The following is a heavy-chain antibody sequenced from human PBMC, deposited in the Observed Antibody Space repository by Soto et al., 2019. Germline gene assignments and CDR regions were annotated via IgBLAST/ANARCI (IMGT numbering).Heavy chain of an antibody. D-gene: IGHD2-2*02. J-gene: IGHJ6*02. CDR2: IIPIFGTA. CDR3: ARGGYVPAAIYYYYYGMDV. V-gene: IGHV1-69*06. CDR1: GGTFSSYA. Sequence: SVKVSCKASGGTFSSYAISWVRQAPGQGLEWMGGIIPIFGTANYAQKFQGRVTITADKSTSTAYMELSSLRSEDTAVYYCARGGYVPAAIYYYYYGMDVWGHGTTVTVSS.